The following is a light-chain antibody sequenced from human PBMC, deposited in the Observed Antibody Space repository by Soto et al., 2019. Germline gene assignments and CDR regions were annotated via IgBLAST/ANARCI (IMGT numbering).Light chain of an antibody. Sequence: QSALTQPASVSGSPGQSITISCTGTSSDVGGSNYVSWYQQHPGKAPKLMIYDVIHRPSGVSNRFSGSKSGNTASLTISGLQAEDEADYYWSSYTGSSTLVFGGGTEVTVL. CDR2: DVI. J-gene: IGLJ2*01. CDR3: SSYTGSSTLV. CDR1: SSDVGGSNY. V-gene: IGLV2-14*01.